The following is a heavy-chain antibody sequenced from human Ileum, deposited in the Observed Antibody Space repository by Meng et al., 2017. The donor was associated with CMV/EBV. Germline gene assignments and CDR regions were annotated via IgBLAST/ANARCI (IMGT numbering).Heavy chain of an antibody. J-gene: IGHJ4*02. CDR1: GFIFSTYT. D-gene: IGHD3-22*01. Sequence: GESLKISCAASGFIFSTYTIHWVRQAPGKGLEWVSSISSSSAHIYYADSLEGRLTISRDNAKNSLYLQMSSLRSEDTAVYYCATLAYDSSGYSDYWGQGTLVTVSS. CDR3: ATLAYDSSGYSDY. V-gene: IGHV3-21*04. CDR2: ISSSSAHI.